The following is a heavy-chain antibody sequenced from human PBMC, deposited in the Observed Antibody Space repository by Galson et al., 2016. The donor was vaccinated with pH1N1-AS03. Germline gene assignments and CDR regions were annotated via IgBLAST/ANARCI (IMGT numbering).Heavy chain of an antibody. J-gene: IGHJ6*02. Sequence: SVKVSCKASGYIFTGFYVHWVRQAPGQGLEWMGWINPNSGVTNYAQKFQAWVTMTGDTSISTAYMELYGLKSDDTAVYYCARDPRGPCSSATCPTTYYFGMDVWGQGTTVIVPS. CDR2: INPNSGVT. D-gene: IGHD1-26*01. CDR1: GYIFTGFY. V-gene: IGHV1-2*04. CDR3: ARDPRGPCSSATCPTTYYFGMDV.